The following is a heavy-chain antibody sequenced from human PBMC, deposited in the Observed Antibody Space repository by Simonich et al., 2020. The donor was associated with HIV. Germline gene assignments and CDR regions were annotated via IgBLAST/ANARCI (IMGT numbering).Heavy chain of an antibody. CDR3: ARGARLTTDSYYYGMDV. Sequence: EVQLVESGGGLVAPGGSLKLTCSDCGFAIGAHRLDWVRQGRRDGPTYIVHAKTKHIRCPTTHASFEKDSITNSMAESRNSLYLQRNTLTTEDTAVDYCARGARLTTDSYYYGMDVWGQGTTVTVSS. J-gene: IGHJ6*02. CDR2: AKTKHIRCPT. D-gene: IGHD3-22*01. CDR1: GFAIGAHR. V-gene: IGHV3-72*01.